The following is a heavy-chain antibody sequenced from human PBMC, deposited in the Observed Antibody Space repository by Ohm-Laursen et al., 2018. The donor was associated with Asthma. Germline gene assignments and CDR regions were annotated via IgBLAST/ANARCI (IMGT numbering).Heavy chain of an antibody. CDR2: IDGSGGRT. CDR1: GFTFNKHH. Sequence: GSFRLSCAASGFTFNKHHMTWVRQAPGKGLEWVSAIDGSGGRTYYADSVKGRFTISRDNPRNTLYLQMNSLRAEDTAVYYCAKDSSEVVAADEYWGQGTLVTVSS. D-gene: IGHD2-15*01. CDR3: AKDSSEVVAADEY. V-gene: IGHV3-23*01. J-gene: IGHJ4*02.